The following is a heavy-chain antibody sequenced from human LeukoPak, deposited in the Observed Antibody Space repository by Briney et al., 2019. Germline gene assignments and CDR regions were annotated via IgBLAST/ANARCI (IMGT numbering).Heavy chain of an antibody. Sequence: GGSLRLSCAASGFTFSSSAMSWVRQAPGKGLEWVSAISNNGGYTYYADSVQGRFTISRDNSKSMLCLQMNSLRAEDTAVYYCAKQLGYCSDGSCYFPYWGQGTLVTVSS. CDR1: GFTFSSSA. D-gene: IGHD2-15*01. V-gene: IGHV3-23*01. CDR2: ISNNGGYT. CDR3: AKQLGYCSDGSCYFPY. J-gene: IGHJ4*02.